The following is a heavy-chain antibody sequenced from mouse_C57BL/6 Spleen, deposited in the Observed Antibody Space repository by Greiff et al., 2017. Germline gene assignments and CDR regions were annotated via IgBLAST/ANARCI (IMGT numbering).Heavy chain of an antibody. Sequence: EVQLQQSGPELVKPGASVKISCKASGYSFTGYYMNWVKQSPEKSLEWIGEINPSTGGTTYNQKFKAKATLTVDKSSSTAYIQLMSLTSEDTAVYYCALYYSNYGAWFAYWGQGTLVTVSA. CDR2: INPSTGGT. CDR3: ALYYSNYGAWFAY. V-gene: IGHV1-42*01. CDR1: GYSFTGYY. D-gene: IGHD2-5*01. J-gene: IGHJ3*01.